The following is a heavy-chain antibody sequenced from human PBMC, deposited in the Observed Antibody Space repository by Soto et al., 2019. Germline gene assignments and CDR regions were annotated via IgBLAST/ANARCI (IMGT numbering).Heavy chain of an antibody. V-gene: IGHV4-38-2*01. Sequence: SETLSLTCAVSGYSISSGYYWGWIRQPPGKGLEWIGSIYHSGSTYYNPSLKSRVTISLDTSKNQFSLKLSSVTAADTAVYYCARAWAGHCPAYFDYWGQGTLVTVSS. CDR1: GYSISSGYY. CDR3: ARAWAGHCPAYFDY. CDR2: IYHSGST. J-gene: IGHJ4*02. D-gene: IGHD2-15*01.